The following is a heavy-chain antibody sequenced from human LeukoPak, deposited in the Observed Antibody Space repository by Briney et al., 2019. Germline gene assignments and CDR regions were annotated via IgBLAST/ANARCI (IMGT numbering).Heavy chain of an antibody. D-gene: IGHD2-8*01. Sequence: SETLSLTCAVYGGSFSDYYRSWIRQPPGKGLEWIGEINHSGSPNYNPSLKSRVTISVDTSMNQFSLKLSSVTAADTAVYYCARVEYCTKGVCYRPDYFYRYVDVWGKGTTVTVSS. J-gene: IGHJ6*03. CDR2: INHSGSP. V-gene: IGHV4-34*01. CDR1: GGSFSDYY. CDR3: ARVEYCTKGVCYRPDYFYRYVDV.